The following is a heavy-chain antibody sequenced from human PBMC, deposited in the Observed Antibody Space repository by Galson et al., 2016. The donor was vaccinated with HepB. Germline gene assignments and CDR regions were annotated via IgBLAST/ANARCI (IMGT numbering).Heavy chain of an antibody. V-gene: IGHV5-51*01. CDR1: GYTFTNYW. Sequence: QSGAEVNKPGVSLKISCAGLGYTFTNYWIGWVRQMPGKGLEWMGIIYLGDPKTQYSPSFQGQVTISADTSIGTAYLQWRSLKASDTAMYYCARLNGNGGRYFDYWGQGTLVTVSS. CDR3: ARLNGNGGRYFDY. CDR2: IYLGDPKT. D-gene: IGHD2-8*01. J-gene: IGHJ4*02.